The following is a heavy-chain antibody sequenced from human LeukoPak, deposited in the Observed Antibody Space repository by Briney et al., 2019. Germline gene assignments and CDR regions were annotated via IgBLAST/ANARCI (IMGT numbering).Heavy chain of an antibody. V-gene: IGHV1-24*01. J-gene: IGHJ4*02. Sequence: ASVKVSCKVSGYTLTELSMHWVRQAPGKGLEWMGGFDPEDGETIYAQKFQGRVTTTEDTSTDTAYMELSSLRSEDTAVYYCATVVSYDSSGNGGDYWGQGNLVTVSS. CDR3: ATVVSYDSSGNGGDY. CDR1: GYTLTELS. D-gene: IGHD3-22*01. CDR2: FDPEDGET.